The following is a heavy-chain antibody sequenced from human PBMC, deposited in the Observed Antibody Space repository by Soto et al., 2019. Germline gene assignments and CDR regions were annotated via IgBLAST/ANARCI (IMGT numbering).Heavy chain of an antibody. D-gene: IGHD3-22*01. J-gene: IGHJ4*02. Sequence: GGSLRLSCAASGFTFSSYAMSWVRQAPGKGLEWVSAISGSGGSTYYADSVKGRFTISRDNSKNTLYLQMNSLRAEDTAVYYCAKEEAITMIVVVISPSDYWGQGTLVTVSS. CDR1: GFTFSSYA. V-gene: IGHV3-23*01. CDR2: ISGSGGST. CDR3: AKEEAITMIVVVISPSDY.